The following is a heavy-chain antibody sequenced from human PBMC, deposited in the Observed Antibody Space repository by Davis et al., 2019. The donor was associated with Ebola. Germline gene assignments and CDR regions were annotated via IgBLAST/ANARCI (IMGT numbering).Heavy chain of an antibody. Sequence: GESLKISCAASGFTFSTYWMSWVRQAPGKGLEWVANINEDGSAPNYVDSVKGRFTISRDNAKNTLYLQMNSLRAEDTAVYYCAAGLHDAFDIWGQGTMVTVSS. V-gene: IGHV3-7*01. D-gene: IGHD1-14*01. CDR2: INEDGSAP. J-gene: IGHJ3*02. CDR1: GFTFSTYW. CDR3: AAGLHDAFDI.